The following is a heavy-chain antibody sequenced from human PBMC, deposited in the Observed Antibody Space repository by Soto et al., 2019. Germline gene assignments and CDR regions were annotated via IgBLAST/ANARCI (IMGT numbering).Heavy chain of an antibody. D-gene: IGHD2-15*01. CDR3: VRGCGRGGCAHCLDV. V-gene: IGHV3-7*01. CDR1: GFTFSTYW. CDR2: IKQDGSDK. J-gene: IGHJ6*04. Sequence: EVQLVESGGGLVQPGGSLRLSCEASGFTFSTYWMSWVRQAPGKGLEWVATIKQDGSDKYYVDSVRGRFTISRDNAESSLYLPMSSLRAEDTAVYYCVRGCGRGGCAHCLDVWGKATTVIVSS.